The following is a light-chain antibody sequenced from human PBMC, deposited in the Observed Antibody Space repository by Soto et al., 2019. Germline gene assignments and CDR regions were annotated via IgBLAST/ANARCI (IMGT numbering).Light chain of an antibody. CDR1: SSDVGGYKY. V-gene: IGLV2-11*01. CDR2: DVS. J-gene: IGLJ7*01. CDR3: CSFAGRPYV. Sequence: QSALTQPRSVSGSPGQSVTISCTGTSSDVGGYKYVSWYQQHPGKAPKLMIYDVSKRPSGVPDRFSGSKSGNTASLTISGLQAEDEADYYCCSFAGRPYVFGAGTQLTVL.